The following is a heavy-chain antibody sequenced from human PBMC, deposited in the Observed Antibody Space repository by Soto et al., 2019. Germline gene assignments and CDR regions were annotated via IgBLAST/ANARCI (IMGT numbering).Heavy chain of an antibody. CDR3: AKGGRQWLVTSDFNY. V-gene: IGHV3-30*18. CDR1: GFTFSDYA. Sequence: VQLVESGGGVVQPGRSLRLSCAASGFTFSDYAMHWVRQAPGKGLEWVAVVSHDGSNTHYADSVKGRFTISRDSSQNTVALEMTSLRAEDTAVYYCAKGGRQWLVTSDFNYWGQGALVTVSS. D-gene: IGHD6-19*01. J-gene: IGHJ4*02. CDR2: VSHDGSNT.